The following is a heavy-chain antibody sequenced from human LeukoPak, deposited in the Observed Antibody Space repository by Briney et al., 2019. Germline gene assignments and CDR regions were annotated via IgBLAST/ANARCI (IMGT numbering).Heavy chain of an antibody. D-gene: IGHD2-2*01. J-gene: IGHJ4*02. CDR1: GGSISSGGYY. CDR3: ARVLGGSTSYFLPLYYFDY. Sequence: SETLSLTCTVSGGSISSGGYYWGWIRQHPGKGLEWIGYIYYSGSTYYNPSLKSRVTISVDTSKNQFSLKLSSVTAADTAVYYCARVLGGSTSYFLPLYYFDYWGQGTLVTVSS. V-gene: IGHV4-31*03. CDR2: IYYSGST.